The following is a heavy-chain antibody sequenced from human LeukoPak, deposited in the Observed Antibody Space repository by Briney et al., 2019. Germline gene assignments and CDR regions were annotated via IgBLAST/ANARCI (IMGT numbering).Heavy chain of an antibody. Sequence: GGSLRLSCAASGFTFSSYAMHWVRQAPGKGLEWVAVISYDGSNKYYADSVKSRFTISRDNSMDTLYLQMTGLRVEDTAVYYCAKGWSSNYFSIDAWGQGTLVTVSS. CDR2: ISYDGSNK. V-gene: IGHV3-30*04. D-gene: IGHD4-11*01. J-gene: IGHJ5*02. CDR1: GFTFSSYA. CDR3: AKGWSSNYFSIDA.